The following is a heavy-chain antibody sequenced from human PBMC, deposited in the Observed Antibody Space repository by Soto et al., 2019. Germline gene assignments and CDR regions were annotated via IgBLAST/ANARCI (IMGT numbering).Heavy chain of an antibody. J-gene: IGHJ6*02. Sequence: QVQLVESGGGVVQPGRSLRLSCAASGFTFRTYGMHWVRQAPGKGLEWLAVISNTGINKYYADSVKGRFTISRDNSRDTLFLQMNSLMGEATAIYYCSKCIRADSTSSNFYYDSCLDVWGQGTTVTVSS. CDR1: GFTFRTYG. V-gene: IGHV3-30*18. CDR3: SKCIRADSTSSNFYYDSCLDV. CDR2: ISNTGINK. D-gene: IGHD6-6*01.